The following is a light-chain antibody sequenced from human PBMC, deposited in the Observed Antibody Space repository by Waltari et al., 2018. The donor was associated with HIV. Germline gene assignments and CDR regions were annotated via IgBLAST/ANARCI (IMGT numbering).Light chain of an antibody. J-gene: IGKJ4*01. V-gene: IGKV1-5*03. CDR3: QHYNSYTALT. Sequence: DIQMTQSPSTLSASVGDRVTITCRASQSISTWLAWYQHKPGSATKLLIYKASTLVSGVPSRFSGDGSGTEFTLTISSLQPEDFATYFCQHYNSYTALTFGGGTMVEIK. CDR1: QSISTW. CDR2: KAS.